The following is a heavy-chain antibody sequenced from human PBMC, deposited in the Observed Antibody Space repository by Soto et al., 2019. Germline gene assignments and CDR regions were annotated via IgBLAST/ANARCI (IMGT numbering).Heavy chain of an antibody. CDR2: IKHDGSEE. V-gene: IGHV3-7*01. CDR3: ARDYCGGDCQLDY. J-gene: IGHJ4*02. Sequence: GGSLRLSCAASGFTFSSYWMSWGRQAPGRGLEWVANIKHDGSEEYYVDSVKGRFTIARDNAKNSLYLQMNSLRAEDTAVYYCARDYCGGDCQLDYWGQGTLVTVS. CDR1: GFTFSSYW. D-gene: IGHD2-21*02.